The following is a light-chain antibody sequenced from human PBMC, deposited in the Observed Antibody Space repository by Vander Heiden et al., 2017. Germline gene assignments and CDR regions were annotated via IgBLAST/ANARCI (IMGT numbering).Light chain of an antibody. J-gene: IGLJ1*01. CDR1: SSDIGGYKY. V-gene: IGLV2-14*03. CDR3: CSYTTSSTLV. CDR2: DVS. Sequence: QSALTQPPSVSGSPRQSITISCTGTSSDIGGYKYVSWYQQHPGNAPKVIIFDVSNRPSGISNRFSGSKSGNTASLTISGLQAEDEADYYCCSYTTSSTLVFGTGTKVTVL.